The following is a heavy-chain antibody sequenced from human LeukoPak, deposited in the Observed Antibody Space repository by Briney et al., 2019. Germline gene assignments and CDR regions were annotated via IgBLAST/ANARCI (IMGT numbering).Heavy chain of an antibody. J-gene: IGHJ4*02. CDR2: IYTSGST. CDR1: GGSISSGSYY. Sequence: SETLSLTCTVSGGSISSGSYYWSWTRQPAGKGLEWIGRIYTSGSTNYNPSLKSRVTISVDTSKNQFSLKLTSVTAADTAVYLCARGIYGDYGLGYWGQGTLVTVSS. V-gene: IGHV4-61*02. CDR3: ARGIYGDYGLGY. D-gene: IGHD4-17*01.